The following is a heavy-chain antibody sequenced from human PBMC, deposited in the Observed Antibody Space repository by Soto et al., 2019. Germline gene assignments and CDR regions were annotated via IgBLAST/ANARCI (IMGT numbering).Heavy chain of an antibody. Sequence: EVQLVESGGGLVKPGGSLRLSCVASGFTFGSYSMAWVRQAPGKGTEWVSYIKSSSNDIYYADSVTGRFTISRDNAKNSLHLQMNSLRDDDTAVYYCAIVYYYDRSAIFGYWGQGTLVTVSS. V-gene: IGHV3-48*02. CDR1: GFTFGSYS. CDR3: AIVYYYDRSAIFGY. J-gene: IGHJ4*02. CDR2: IKSSSNDI. D-gene: IGHD3-22*01.